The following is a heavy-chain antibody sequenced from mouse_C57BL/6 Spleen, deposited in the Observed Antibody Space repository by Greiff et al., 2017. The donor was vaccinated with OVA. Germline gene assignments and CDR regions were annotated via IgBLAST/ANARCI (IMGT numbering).Heavy chain of an antibody. CDR3: ARRIYDGYYAFDY. V-gene: IGHV1-18*01. CDR1: GYTFTDYN. CDR2: INPNNGGT. D-gene: IGHD2-3*01. J-gene: IGHJ2*01. Sequence: EVQLQQSGPELVKPGASVKIPCKASGYTFTDYNMDWVKQSHGKSLEWIGDINPNNGGTIYNQKFKGKATLTLDKSSSTAYMELRSLTSEDTAVYYCARRIYDGYYAFDYWGQGTTLTVSS.